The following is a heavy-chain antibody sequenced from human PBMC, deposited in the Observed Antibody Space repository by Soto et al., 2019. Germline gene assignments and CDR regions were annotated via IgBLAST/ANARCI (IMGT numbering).Heavy chain of an antibody. J-gene: IGHJ6*02. Sequence: EVQLVESGGGVVRPGGSLRLSCAASGFTFDDYGMSWVRQAPGKGLEWVSGINWNGGSTGYADSVKGRFTISRDNAKNSLYLQMNSLRAEDTALYYCARDWDGYSYGYGLIGYYYYNGMDVWGQGTTVTVSS. CDR3: ARDWDGYSYGYGLIGYYYYNGMDV. V-gene: IGHV3-20*04. CDR2: INWNGGST. CDR1: GFTFDDYG. D-gene: IGHD5-18*01.